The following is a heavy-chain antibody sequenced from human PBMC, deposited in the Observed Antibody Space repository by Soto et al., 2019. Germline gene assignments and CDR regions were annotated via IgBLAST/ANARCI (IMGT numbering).Heavy chain of an antibody. CDR2: IYRSGTT. J-gene: IGHJ4*02. Sequence: SETLSLTCVVSNFSISSGYYWGWARQSPGKGLEWIASIYRSGTTSYNPSLKSRVTISVDPSKNQFSLMLTAVTAADTAVYYCARTHSGSYYSVFNYWGRGSLVTVSS. V-gene: IGHV4-38-2*01. CDR1: NFSISSGYY. CDR3: ARTHSGSYYSVFNY. D-gene: IGHD1-26*01.